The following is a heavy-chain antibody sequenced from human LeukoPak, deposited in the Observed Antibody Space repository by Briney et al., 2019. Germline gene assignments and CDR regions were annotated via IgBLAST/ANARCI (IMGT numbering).Heavy chain of an antibody. CDR2: IYYSGST. CDR3: ARHEKPLDAFDI. Sequence: SETLSLTCTVSGGSISSYYRSWIRQPPAQGLDWIGYIYYSGSTNYNPSLKSRVTISVDTSKNQFSLKLSSVTAADTAVYYCARHEKPLDAFDIWGQGTMVTVSS. CDR1: GGSISSYY. V-gene: IGHV4-59*08. J-gene: IGHJ3*02.